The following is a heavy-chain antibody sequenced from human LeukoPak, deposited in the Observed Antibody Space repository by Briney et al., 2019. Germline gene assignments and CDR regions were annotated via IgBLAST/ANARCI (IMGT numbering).Heavy chain of an antibody. Sequence: SETLSLTCTVSGDSISSSSYYWGWIRQPPGKGLEWIGNIYYSGSTYYNPSLRSRLTISLDTSKNQFSLTLSSVTAADTAVYYCARLQFYYDSNGYYSLYYFDYWGQGTVVTVSS. CDR1: GDSISSSSYY. V-gene: IGHV4-39*01. CDR3: ARLQFYYDSNGYYSLYYFDY. CDR2: IYYSGST. J-gene: IGHJ4*02. D-gene: IGHD3-22*01.